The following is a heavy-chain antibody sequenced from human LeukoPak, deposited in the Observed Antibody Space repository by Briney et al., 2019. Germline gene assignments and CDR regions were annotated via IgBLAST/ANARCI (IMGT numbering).Heavy chain of an antibody. Sequence: SVKVSCKASGGTFSSYAISWVRQAPGQGLEWMGRIIPIFGIANYAQKFQGRVTITADKSTSTAYMELSSLRSEDTAVYYCARGGRSTSTSSLNWFDPWGQRTLVTVSS. J-gene: IGHJ5*02. CDR2: IIPIFGIA. V-gene: IGHV1-69*04. D-gene: IGHD2-2*01. CDR3: ARGGRSTSTSSLNWFDP. CDR1: GGTFSSYA.